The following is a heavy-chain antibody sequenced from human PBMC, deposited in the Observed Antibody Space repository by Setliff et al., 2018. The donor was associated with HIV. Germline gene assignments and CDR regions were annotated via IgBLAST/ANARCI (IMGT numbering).Heavy chain of an antibody. CDR3: ARHEGYNDFLTGYFRYKWYDP. V-gene: IGHV4-39*01. D-gene: IGHD3-9*01. CDR2: VYYNGAT. CDR1: GASIRSDY. Sequence: LSLTCTVSGASIRSDYWAWIRQPPGKGLEWIGSVYYNGATDHNPSLKSRVTISVDTSNQQFSLKLSSVTAADTAVYYCARHEGYNDFLTGYFRYKWYDPWGQGTLVTVSS. J-gene: IGHJ5*02.